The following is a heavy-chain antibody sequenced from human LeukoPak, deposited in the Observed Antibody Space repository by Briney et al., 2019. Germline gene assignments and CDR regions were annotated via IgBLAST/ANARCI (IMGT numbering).Heavy chain of an antibody. CDR2: MYNSRST. J-gene: IGHJ3*01. CDR1: GGSLSTYY. Sequence: SGTLSLTCTVSGGSLSTYYWSWIRQPPGKGLEWVGYMYNSRSTNYNPSLKSRVTISIYTSKNQDSLVLSNVTAADTADRLFLRQGSGRRSFDVWGQGTMATVSS. V-gene: IGHV4-59*08. CDR3: LRQGSGRRSFDV. D-gene: IGHD2/OR15-2a*01.